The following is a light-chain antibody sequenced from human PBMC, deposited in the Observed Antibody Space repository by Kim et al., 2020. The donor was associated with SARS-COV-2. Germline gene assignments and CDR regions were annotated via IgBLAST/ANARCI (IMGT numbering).Light chain of an antibody. J-gene: IGKJ1*01. CDR2: KAS. CDR3: QQYVSVSWT. Sequence: DIQMTQSPSTVSAFVGDRVNITCRASQNIYYWLAWYQHKPGKAPKALIDKASDFHSGVPSRFSGSGSGTDFSLVISNLQPDDSATYFCQQYVSVSWTFGQGTKLEIK. CDR1: QNIYYW. V-gene: IGKV1-5*03.